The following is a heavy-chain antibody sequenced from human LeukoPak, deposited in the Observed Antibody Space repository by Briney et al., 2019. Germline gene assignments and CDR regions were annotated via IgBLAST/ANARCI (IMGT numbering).Heavy chain of an antibody. V-gene: IGHV3-74*01. CDR2: INSDGINT. J-gene: IGHJ4*02. CDR1: GFTFSNYW. CDR3: ARDLTRTYYYDSSGYPFDY. Sequence: SGGSLRLSCAASGFTFSNYWMHWVRQAPGKGLVWVSRINSDGINTSYADSVKGRFTISRDNSKNTLYLQMNSLRAEDTAVYYCARDLTRTYYYDSSGYPFDYWGQGTLVTVSS. D-gene: IGHD3-22*01.